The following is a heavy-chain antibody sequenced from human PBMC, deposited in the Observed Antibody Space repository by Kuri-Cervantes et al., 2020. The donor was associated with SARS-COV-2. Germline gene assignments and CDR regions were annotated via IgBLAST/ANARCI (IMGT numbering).Heavy chain of an antibody. V-gene: IGHV4-61*01. CDR2: IYYTGRT. D-gene: IGHD1-26*01. CDR3: ARGWYPVGATILYYFDY. J-gene: IGHJ4*02. Sequence: SETLSLTCTVSGGSVSNGNFYWSWIRQSPGKGLEWIGYIYYTGRTGLNPSLKSRVTISVDTSKNQFSLKLSSVTAADTAVYYCARGWYPVGATILYYFDYWGQGTLVTVSS. CDR1: GGSVSNGNFY.